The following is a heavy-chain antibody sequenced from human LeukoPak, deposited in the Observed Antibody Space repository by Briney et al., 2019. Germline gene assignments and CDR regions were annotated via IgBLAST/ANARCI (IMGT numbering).Heavy chain of an antibody. J-gene: IGHJ1*01. Sequence: GGSLRLSCAAPGVTVGTNSMSWARQSPGKGLEWVSVIYSGGSTYNADSVNGRFTVSRDNSRNTLFLQMNNLRAEDTALYFCASAREYCGSAGCYEYFQHWGQGTLVIVSS. CDR1: GVTVGTNS. CDR2: IYSGGST. CDR3: ASAREYCGSAGCYEYFQH. D-gene: IGHD2-2*01. V-gene: IGHV3-53*01.